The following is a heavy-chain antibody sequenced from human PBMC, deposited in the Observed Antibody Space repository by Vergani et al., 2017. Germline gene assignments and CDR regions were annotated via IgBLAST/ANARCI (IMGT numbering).Heavy chain of an antibody. CDR3: TTELVYGPRGDY. D-gene: IGHD2-8*01. Sequence: EVQLVESGGGLVKPGGSLRLSCAASGFTFSNAWMSWVRQAPGKGLEWVGRIKSKTDGGTTDYAAPVKGRFTISRDDSKNTLYLQMNSLKTEDTAMYYCTTELVYGPRGDYWGQGTLVTVSS. V-gene: IGHV3-15*01. CDR1: GFTFSNAW. J-gene: IGHJ4*02. CDR2: IKSKTDGGTT.